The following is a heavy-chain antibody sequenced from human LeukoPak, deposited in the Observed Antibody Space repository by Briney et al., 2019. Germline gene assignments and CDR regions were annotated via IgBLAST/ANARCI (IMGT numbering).Heavy chain of an antibody. Sequence: WETLSLTCSVSGSSITSVSYWAWIRQAPEKGLEWIGSLSHSGATYYNPSLTSRLSTSVDTSNNRFSLALRSLRSADTAVYYCARVGSTYSHYDYWGPGTLVTVSS. D-gene: IGHD1-26*01. V-gene: IGHV4-38-2*02. CDR1: GSSITSVSY. J-gene: IGHJ4*02. CDR3: ARVGSTYSHYDY. CDR2: LSHSGAT.